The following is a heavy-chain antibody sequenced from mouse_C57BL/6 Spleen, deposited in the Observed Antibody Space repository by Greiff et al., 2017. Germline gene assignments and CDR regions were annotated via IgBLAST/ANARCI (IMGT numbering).Heavy chain of an antibody. CDR3: ARPYDYDWYFDV. D-gene: IGHD2-4*01. Sequence: EVKLMESGPGLVKPSQSLSLTCSVTGYSITSGYYWNWIRQFPGNKLEWMGYISYDGSNNYNPSLKNRISITRDTSKNQFFLKLNSVTTEDTATYYCARPYDYDWYFDVWGTGTTVTVSS. V-gene: IGHV3-6*01. CDR1: GYSITSGYY. CDR2: ISYDGSN. J-gene: IGHJ1*03.